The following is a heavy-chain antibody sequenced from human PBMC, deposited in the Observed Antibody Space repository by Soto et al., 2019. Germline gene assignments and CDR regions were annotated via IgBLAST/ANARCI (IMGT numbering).Heavy chain of an antibody. CDR1: GYSFTSYW. Sequence: GESLKISCKGSGYSFTSYWIGWVRQMPGKGLEWMGTIYPGDSDTRYSPSFQGQVTISADKSISTAYLQWSSLKASDTAMYYCARVVNGRTGTKHFFYGMDVWGPGTSVTVFS. D-gene: IGHD1-7*01. CDR3: ARVVNGRTGTKHFFYGMDV. J-gene: IGHJ6*02. V-gene: IGHV5-51*01. CDR2: IYPGDSDT.